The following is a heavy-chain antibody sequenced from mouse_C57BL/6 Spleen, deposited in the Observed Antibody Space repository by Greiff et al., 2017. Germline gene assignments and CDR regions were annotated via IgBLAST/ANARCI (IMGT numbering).Heavy chain of an antibody. CDR2: IYPGDGDT. CDR3: ARARMDY. V-gene: IGHV1-82*01. J-gene: IGHJ4*01. Sequence: VQLQQSGPELVKPGASVKISCKASGYAFSSSWMNWVKQRPGKGLEWIGRIYPGDGDTNYNGKFKGKATLTADKSSSTAYMQLSSLTSEDSAVYFCARARMDYWGQGTSVTVSS. CDR1: GYAFSSSW.